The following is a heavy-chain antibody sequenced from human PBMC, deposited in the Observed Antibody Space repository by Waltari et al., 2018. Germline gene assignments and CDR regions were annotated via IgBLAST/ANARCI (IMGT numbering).Heavy chain of an antibody. V-gene: IGHV5-51*01. CDR3: ARQISGIASGMDV. D-gene: IGHD6-13*01. CDR2: IYPGDSET. J-gene: IGHJ6*02. CDR1: GYSFSNYW. Sequence: EVQLVQSGAEVKKPGDSLKISCKVSGYSFSNYWIGWVRQMPGKGLEWMGVIYPGDSETRYSPSFQGQVTISADKSISTAYLQWSSLKASDTALFYCARQISGIASGMDVWGQGTTVTVSS.